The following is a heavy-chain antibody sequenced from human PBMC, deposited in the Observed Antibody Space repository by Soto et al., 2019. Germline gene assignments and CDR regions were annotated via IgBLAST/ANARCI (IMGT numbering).Heavy chain of an antibody. V-gene: IGHV4-31*03. Sequence: SETLSLTCNVSGGSISRGDNAWSWIRQHPGKGLEWIGFLYYRGSTYFNPSLKSRVTLSVDTSKNQLSLKLSSVSAADTAVYYCATGFDYGDDDAFDIWGHGTMVTVS. CDR2: LYYRGST. D-gene: IGHD4-17*01. J-gene: IGHJ3*02. CDR3: ATGFDYGDDDAFDI. CDR1: GGSISRGDNA.